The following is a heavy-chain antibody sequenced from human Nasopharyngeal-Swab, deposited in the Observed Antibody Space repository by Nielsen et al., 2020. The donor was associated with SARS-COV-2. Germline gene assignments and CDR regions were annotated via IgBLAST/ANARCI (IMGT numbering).Heavy chain of an antibody. J-gene: IGHJ4*02. Sequence: GESLKISCAASGFTFSTYAMTWVRQAPGKGLEWVSTIDAGGGNTWYADSVKGQFTISRDKSKNTVYLQMNSLRAEDTAVYYCAKGGYTSFFDYWGQGTLVTVSS. CDR1: GFTFSTYA. CDR2: IDAGGGNT. V-gene: IGHV3-23*01. CDR3: AKGGYTSFFDY. D-gene: IGHD5-18*01.